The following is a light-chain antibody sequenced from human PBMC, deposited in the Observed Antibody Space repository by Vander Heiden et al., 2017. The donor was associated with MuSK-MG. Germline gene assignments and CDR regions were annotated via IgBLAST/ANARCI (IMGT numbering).Light chain of an antibody. V-gene: IGKV1-NL1*01. Sequence: DSQITQSPSSLSASVGDRVTITCRASQGISNSLTWYQQKPGKAPKLLLYAASRLESGVPSRFSGSGSGTDYTLTISSLQPEDFATYYCQQSDSTPRTFGQGTKVEIK. CDR1: QGISNS. CDR2: AAS. CDR3: QQSDSTPRT. J-gene: IGKJ1*01.